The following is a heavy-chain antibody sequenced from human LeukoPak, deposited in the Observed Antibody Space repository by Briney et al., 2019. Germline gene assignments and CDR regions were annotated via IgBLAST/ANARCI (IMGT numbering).Heavy chain of an antibody. CDR1: GYSFTSYW. V-gene: IGHV5-51*01. CDR2: IYPGDSDT. Sequence: GESLKISCKGSGYSFTSYWIGWVRQMPGKGLEWMGIIYPGDSDTRYSPSFQGQVTISADKSISTAYLQWSSLKASDTAMYYCARHKGDTAMVSPFDYWGQGTLVTVSS. CDR3: ARHKGDTAMVSPFDY. J-gene: IGHJ4*02. D-gene: IGHD5-18*01.